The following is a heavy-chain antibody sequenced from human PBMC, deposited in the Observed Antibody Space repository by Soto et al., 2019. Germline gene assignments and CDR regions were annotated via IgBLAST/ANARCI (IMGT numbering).Heavy chain of an antibody. D-gene: IGHD3-10*01. CDR2: IKSKTDGGTT. CDR1: GFTFSNAW. Sequence: GGSLRLSCAASGFTFSNAWMSWVRQAPGKGLEWVGRIKSKTDGGTTDYAAPVKGRFTISRDDSKNTLYLQMNSLKTEDTAVYYCTTDPITMVRGGPRGMDVWGQGTTVTVSS. CDR3: TTDPITMVRGGPRGMDV. J-gene: IGHJ6*02. V-gene: IGHV3-15*01.